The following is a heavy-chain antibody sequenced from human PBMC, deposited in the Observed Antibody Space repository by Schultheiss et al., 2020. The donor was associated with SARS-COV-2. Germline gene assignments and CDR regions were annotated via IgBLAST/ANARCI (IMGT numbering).Heavy chain of an antibody. CDR2: ISAYNGNT. D-gene: IGHD5-24*01. CDR3: ARAGMATIDYYNGMDV. V-gene: IGHV1-18*04. Sequence: ASVKVSCKASGYTFTGYYMHWVRQAPGQGLEWMGWISAYNGNTNYAQKLQGRVTMTTDTSTSTAYMELSRLRSDDTAVYYCARAGMATIDYYNGMDVWGQGTTVTVSS. J-gene: IGHJ6*02. CDR1: GYTFTGYY.